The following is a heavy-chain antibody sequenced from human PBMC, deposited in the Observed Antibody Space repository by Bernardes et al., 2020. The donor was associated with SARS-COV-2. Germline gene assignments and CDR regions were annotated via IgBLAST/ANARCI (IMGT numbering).Heavy chain of an antibody. CDR1: GYTLTELS. V-gene: IGHV1-24*01. CDR3: ATTSALFTMVRGGWFDP. CDR2: FDPEDGET. Sequence: ASVKVSCKVSGYTLTELSMHWVLQAPGKGLEWMGGFDPEDGETIYAQKFQGRVTMTEDTSTDTAYMELSSLRSEDTAVYYCATTSALFTMVRGGWFDPWGQGTLVTVSS. J-gene: IGHJ5*02. D-gene: IGHD3-10*01.